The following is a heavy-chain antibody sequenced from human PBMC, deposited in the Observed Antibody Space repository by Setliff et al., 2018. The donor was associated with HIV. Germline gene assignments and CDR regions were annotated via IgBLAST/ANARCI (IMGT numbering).Heavy chain of an antibody. CDR1: GGSISSYY. J-gene: IGHJ2*01. Sequence: PSETLSRTCTVSGGSISSYYWSWIRQPPGKGLEWIGYIYYSGSTNYNPSLKSRVTISVDTSKNQFSLKLNSVTAADTAVYYCARDSDLDYSSSARWYFDLWGRGTLVTVSS. CDR3: ARDSDLDYSSSARWYFDL. CDR2: IYYSGST. V-gene: IGHV4-59*01. D-gene: IGHD6-6*01.